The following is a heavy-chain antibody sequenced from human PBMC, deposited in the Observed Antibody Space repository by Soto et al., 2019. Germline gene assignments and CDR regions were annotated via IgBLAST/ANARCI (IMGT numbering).Heavy chain of an antibody. D-gene: IGHD3-3*01. CDR3: ERARFDSWSHIYYGLDV. CDR2: ITHGGST. CDR1: GGSFSAYS. V-gene: IGHV4-34*01. Sequence: SETLSLTCGVYGGSFSAYSWTWLRQSPGKGLEWIGEITHGGSTDYNPALKSRLVMSVDTSKNQFSLRVTSVTAADAAVYFCERARFDSWSHIYYGLDVWGQGTTVTVSS. J-gene: IGHJ6*02.